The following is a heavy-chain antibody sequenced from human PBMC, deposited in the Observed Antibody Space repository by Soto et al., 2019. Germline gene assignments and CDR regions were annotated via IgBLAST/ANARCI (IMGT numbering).Heavy chain of an antibody. Sequence: EVQLLESGGGLVQPGGSLRLSCAASGFTFSSHGMNWVRQAPGKGLEWVSTVGSTGAVTSYADSVKGRFTISRDNTKNTVYLQMNGLRAEDTAIYYCAKPFGTMWYYYYYMDVWGKGTTVTVSS. CDR1: GFTFSSHG. CDR2: VGSTGAVT. CDR3: AKPFGTMWYYYYYMDV. J-gene: IGHJ6*03. V-gene: IGHV3-23*01. D-gene: IGHD1-1*01.